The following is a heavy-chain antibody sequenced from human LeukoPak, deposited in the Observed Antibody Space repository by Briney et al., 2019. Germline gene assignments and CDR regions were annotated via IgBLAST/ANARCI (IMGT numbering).Heavy chain of an antibody. V-gene: IGHV3-7*01. Sequence: GGSLRLSCAASGFTFSSLWMTWIRQAPGKGLEWVANINQDGSEKYYVDSVKGRFTTSRDNAENSLYLQMNSLTADDTAVYYRGRGAHDSSWFWLHWGQGTLVTVSS. CDR2: INQDGSEK. J-gene: IGHJ4*02. CDR3: GRGAHDSSWFWLH. D-gene: IGHD6-13*01. CDR1: GFTFSSLW.